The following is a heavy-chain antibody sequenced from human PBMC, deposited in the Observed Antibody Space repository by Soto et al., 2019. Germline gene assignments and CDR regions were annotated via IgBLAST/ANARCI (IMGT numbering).Heavy chain of an antibody. CDR2: ISAAGDP. CDR1: GFTFRNYD. Sequence: EVQLVESGGGLVQPGGSLRLSCEASGFTFRNYDMHWVRQGTGKGLEWVSGISAAGDPDYADSVEGRLTISRENAQTSSFLQMNSPRVGDTAVYYCARTDRDFYGLDVWGQGTTVIVSS. CDR3: ARTDRDFYGLDV. J-gene: IGHJ6*02. V-gene: IGHV3-13*05.